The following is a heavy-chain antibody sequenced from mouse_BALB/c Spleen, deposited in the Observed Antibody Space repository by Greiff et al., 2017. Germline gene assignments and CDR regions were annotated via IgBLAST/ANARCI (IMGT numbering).Heavy chain of an antibody. J-gene: IGHJ3*02. CDR1: GYTFTSYN. V-gene: IGHV1-12*01. Sequence: LQQSGAELVKPGASVKMSCKASGYTFTSYNMHWVKQTPGQGLEWIGAIYPGNGDTSYNQKFKGKATLTADKSSSTAYMQLSSLTSEDSAVYYCAREGDGYWGQGTLVTVSA. CDR2: IYPGNGDT. D-gene: IGHD2-13*01. CDR3: AREGDGY.